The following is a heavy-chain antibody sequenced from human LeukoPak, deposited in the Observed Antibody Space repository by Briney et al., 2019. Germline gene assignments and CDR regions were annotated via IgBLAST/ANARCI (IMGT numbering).Heavy chain of an antibody. V-gene: IGHV3-48*01. J-gene: IGHJ2*01. CDR3: ARGPTSAWYFDL. CDR2: ISSSSSTI. Sequence: GGSLRLSCAASGFTFSSYSMNWVRQAPGKGLEWVSYISSSSSTIYYADSVRGRFTISRDNAENSLYLQMNSLRAEDTAVYYCARGPTSAWYFDLWGRGTLVTVSS. CDR1: GFTFSSYS.